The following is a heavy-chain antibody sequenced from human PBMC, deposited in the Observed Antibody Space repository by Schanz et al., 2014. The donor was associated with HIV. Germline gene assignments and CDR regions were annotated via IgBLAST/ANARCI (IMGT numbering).Heavy chain of an antibody. Sequence: EVQLVESGGGLVQPGKSLRLSCAASGFAFSSSWMHWVRQTPGKGLEWVAHINQDKSDKRYLYSVRGRFTVSRDNTKNSLFLQMSRLRAEDTAIYYSVRGDPIGSFWGQGTLVTVSS. CDR3: VRGDPIGSF. CDR1: GFAFSSSW. V-gene: IGHV3-7*01. J-gene: IGHJ4*02. D-gene: IGHD2-21*02. CDR2: INQDKSDK.